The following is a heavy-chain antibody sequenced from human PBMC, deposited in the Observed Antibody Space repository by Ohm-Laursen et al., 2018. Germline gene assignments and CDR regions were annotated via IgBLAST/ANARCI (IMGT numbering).Heavy chain of an antibody. CDR3: AKGKIQLWLDFDY. CDR1: GFTFSSYA. J-gene: IGHJ4*02. Sequence: SLRLSCTAFGFTFSSYAMSWVRQAPGKGLEWVSAISGSGGSTYYADSVKGRFTISRDNSKNTLYLQMNSLRAEDTAVYYCAKGKIQLWLDFDYWGQGTLVTVSS. D-gene: IGHD5-18*01. CDR2: ISGSGGST. V-gene: IGHV3-23*01.